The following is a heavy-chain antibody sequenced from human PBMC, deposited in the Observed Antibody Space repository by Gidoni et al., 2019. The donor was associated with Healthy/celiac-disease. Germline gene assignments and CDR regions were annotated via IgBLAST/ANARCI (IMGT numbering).Heavy chain of an antibody. CDR3: ARITYYYDSSGFYYYYGMDV. CDR2: IYTSGST. D-gene: IGHD3-22*01. CDR1: GGSISSYY. Sequence: QVQLQESGPGLVTPSETLSLTCTVSGGSISSYYWSWIRQPAGKGLEWIGRIYTSGSTNYNPSLKSRVTMSVDTSKNQFSLKLSSVTAADTAVYYCARITYYYDSSGFYYYYGMDVWGQGTTVTVSS. J-gene: IGHJ6*02. V-gene: IGHV4-4*07.